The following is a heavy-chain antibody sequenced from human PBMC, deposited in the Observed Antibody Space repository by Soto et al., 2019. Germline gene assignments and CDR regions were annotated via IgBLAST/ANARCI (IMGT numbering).Heavy chain of an antibody. CDR2: IIPIFGTA. CDR1: GGTFSSYA. Sequence: SVKVSCKASGGTFSSYAISWVRQAPGQGLEWMGGIIPIFGTANYAQKFQGRVTITADESTSTAYMELSSLRSEDTAVYYCASERGVTNYYYYWGMDVWGQGTTVTVSS. J-gene: IGHJ6*02. D-gene: IGHD3-10*01. V-gene: IGHV1-69*13. CDR3: ASERGVTNYYYYWGMDV.